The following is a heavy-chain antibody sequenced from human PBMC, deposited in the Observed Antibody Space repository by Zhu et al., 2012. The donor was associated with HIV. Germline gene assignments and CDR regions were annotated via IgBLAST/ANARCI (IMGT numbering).Heavy chain of an antibody. Sequence: QVQLQESGPGLVKPSETLSLICNVSGDSIGSSYWTWIRQSAGKRLEWIGRVYGSGSTNYNPSLKSRVTISTDASKKQLALRLKFVTAADTAIYYCARVRRELLTKAGNAFDIRGQGQWSSFLQ. CDR3: ARVRRELLTKAGNAFDI. CDR1: GDSIGSSY. D-gene: IGHD1-26*01. J-gene: IGHJ3*02. V-gene: IGHV4-4*07. CDR2: VYGSGST.